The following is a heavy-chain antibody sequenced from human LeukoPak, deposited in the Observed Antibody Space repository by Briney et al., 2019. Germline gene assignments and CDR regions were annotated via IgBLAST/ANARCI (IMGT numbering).Heavy chain of an antibody. J-gene: IGHJ3*02. V-gene: IGHV3-9*03. CDR2: ISWNSGSI. CDR1: GLTFDDYA. CDR3: AKETNDAFDI. Sequence: GRSLRLSCEASGLTFDDYAMHWVRQAPGKGLEWVSGISWNSGSIGYANSVKGRFTISRDNAKNSLYLQMNSLRAEDMALYYCAKETNDAFDIWGQGTMVTVSS.